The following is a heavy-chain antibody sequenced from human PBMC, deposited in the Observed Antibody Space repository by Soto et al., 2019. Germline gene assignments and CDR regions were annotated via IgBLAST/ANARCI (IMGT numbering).Heavy chain of an antibody. V-gene: IGHV1-2*02. CDR2: INPNSGDT. J-gene: IGHJ4*02. CDR3: ARSVSTIGARTDR. Sequence: ASVKVSCKASGYTFTGYYMHWVRQAPGQGLEWMGWINPNSGDTKLAQGFQGRVTMTRDKSISTAYMELSRLRSDDTAVYFCARSVSTIGARTDRWGQGTLDTVSS. CDR1: GYTFTGYY. D-gene: IGHD6-6*01.